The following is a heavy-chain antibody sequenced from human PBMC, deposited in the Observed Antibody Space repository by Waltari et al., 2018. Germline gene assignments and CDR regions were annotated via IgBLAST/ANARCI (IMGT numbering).Heavy chain of an antibody. Sequence: QVQLVQSGAEVTKPGSSVTVSCKASGGTFSSYAIRWVRQAPGQGLEWMGGIIPILGIENYAQKFQGRVTITADESTSTAYMELSSLRSEDTAVYYGARDLAAAGPHYYMDVWGKGTTVTVSS. J-gene: IGHJ6*03. V-gene: IGHV1-69*04. CDR3: ARDLAAAGPHYYMDV. CDR2: IIPILGIE. CDR1: GGTFSSYA. D-gene: IGHD6-13*01.